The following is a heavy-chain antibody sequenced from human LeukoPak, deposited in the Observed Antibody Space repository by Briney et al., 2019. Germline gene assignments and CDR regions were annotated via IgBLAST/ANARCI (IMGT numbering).Heavy chain of an antibody. CDR3: ARDLGNWLVGAPLDI. Sequence: PGGSLRLSCAASGFTFSSYGMHWVRQAPGKGLEWVAVISYDGSNKYYADSVKGRFTISRDNSKNTLYLQMNSLRAEDTAVYYCARDLGNWLVGAPLDIWGQGTMVTVSS. CDR1: GFTFSSYG. J-gene: IGHJ3*02. V-gene: IGHV3-30*03. CDR2: ISYDGSNK. D-gene: IGHD1-26*01.